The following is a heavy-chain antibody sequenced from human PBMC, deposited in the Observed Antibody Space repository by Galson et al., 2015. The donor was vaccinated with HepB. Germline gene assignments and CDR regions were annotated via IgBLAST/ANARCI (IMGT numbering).Heavy chain of an antibody. CDR2: ISSSSSYT. CDR3: AGIDILTGYSSYYFDY. V-gene: IGHV3-11*03. Sequence: SLRLSCAASGFTFSDYYMSWVRQAPGKGLEWVSYISSSSSYTNYADSVEGRFTISRDNAKNSLYLQMNSLRAEDTAVYYCAGIDILTGYSSYYFDYWGQGTLVTVSS. CDR1: GFTFSDYY. D-gene: IGHD3-9*01. J-gene: IGHJ4*02.